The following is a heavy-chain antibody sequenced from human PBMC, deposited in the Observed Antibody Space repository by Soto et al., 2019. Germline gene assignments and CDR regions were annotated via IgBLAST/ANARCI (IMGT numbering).Heavy chain of an antibody. CDR1: GGSISSGNYY. CDR3: ARVFSDSSNFYDP. J-gene: IGHJ5*02. D-gene: IGHD6-13*01. CDR2: IYYSGST. Sequence: SETLSLTCTVSGGSISSGNYYWSWIRQHPGKGLEWIGYIYYSGSTSYNPSLKSRVTISVDTSKNHFSLKLSSVTAADTAVYYCARVFSDSSNFYDPWGQGTLVTVSS. V-gene: IGHV4-31*03.